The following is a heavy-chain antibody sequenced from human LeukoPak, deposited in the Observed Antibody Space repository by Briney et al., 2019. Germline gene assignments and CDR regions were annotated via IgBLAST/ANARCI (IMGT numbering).Heavy chain of an antibody. V-gene: IGHV3-53*01. CDR2: IYSGGST. CDR1: VFTLSSNY. Sequence: GGSLRLSCAASVFTLSSNYMSWVRQAPGKGLEWVSVIYSGGSTYYADPVKGRFTISRDNSKNTLYLQMNSLRAEDTAVYYCARETPAGAFDIWGQGTMVTVSS. J-gene: IGHJ3*02. CDR3: ARETPAGAFDI. D-gene: IGHD6-13*01.